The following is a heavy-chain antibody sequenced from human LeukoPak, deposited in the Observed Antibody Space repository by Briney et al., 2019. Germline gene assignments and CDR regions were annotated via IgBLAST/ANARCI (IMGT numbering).Heavy chain of an antibody. V-gene: IGHV3-7*01. D-gene: IGHD4-17*01. J-gene: IGHJ4*02. CDR1: GFIFRTYW. CDR2: IKQDGSEK. Sequence: GGSLRLSCAASGFIFRTYWMSWVRQAPGKGLEWVANIKQDGSEKYYVDSVKGRVTISRDNAKNSLYLQMNSLRAEDTAVYYCARVEWGYGDYESYWGQGTLVTVSS. CDR3: ARVEWGYGDYESY.